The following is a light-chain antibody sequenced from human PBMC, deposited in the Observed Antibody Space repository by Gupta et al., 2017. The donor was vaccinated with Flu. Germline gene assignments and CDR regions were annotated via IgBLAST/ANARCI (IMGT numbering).Light chain of an antibody. J-gene: IGKJ5*01. CDR3: QQYNDWPLT. V-gene: IGKV3-15*01. CDR2: GTS. CDR1: QILSSN. Sequence: EIVVTQFPATLSVSPGESATLSCRASQILSSNLAWYQQKPGQAPRLLIYGTSTRATGIPARFSGSGSGTDFTLTISSLQSEDFAVYYCQQYNDWPLTFGQGTRLEIK.